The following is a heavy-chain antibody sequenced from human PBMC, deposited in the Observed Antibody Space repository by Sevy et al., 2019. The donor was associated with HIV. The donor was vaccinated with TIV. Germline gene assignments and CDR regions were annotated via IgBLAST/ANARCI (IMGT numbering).Heavy chain of an antibody. CDR1: GFTVSSKY. V-gene: IGHV3-48*01. CDR2: ISSSSSTI. CDR3: ARDSYGDHDAFDI. Sequence: GGSLRLSCAASGFTVSSKYMSWVRQAPGKGLEWVSYISSSSSTIYYADSVKGRFTISRDNAKNSLYLQMNSLRAEDTAVYYCARDSYGDHDAFDIWGQGTMVTVSS. D-gene: IGHD4-17*01. J-gene: IGHJ3*02.